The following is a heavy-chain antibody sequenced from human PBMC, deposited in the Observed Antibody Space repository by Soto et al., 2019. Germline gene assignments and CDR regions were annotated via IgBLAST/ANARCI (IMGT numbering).Heavy chain of an antibody. D-gene: IGHD2-8*01. J-gene: IGHJ4*02. CDR1: GFTFSSYS. V-gene: IGHV3-48*01. CDR2: ISSGGSP. CDR3: AKARCTTSNCYVPDY. Sequence: GGSLRLSCAASGFTFSSYSMNWVRQAPGKGLEWVSYISSGGSPSYADSVQGRFTISRDNPKKTLYLQMNSLRAEDTAVYYCAKARCTTSNCYVPDYWGQGTLVTVSS.